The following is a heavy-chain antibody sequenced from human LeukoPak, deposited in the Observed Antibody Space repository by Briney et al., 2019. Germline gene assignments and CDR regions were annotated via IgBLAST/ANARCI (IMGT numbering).Heavy chain of an antibody. CDR3: AKDSTTVTTGRGNFDY. Sequence: GGSLRLSCAASGFTFSSYAMSWVRQAPGKGLEWVSGISYSGGSTYYADSVEGRFTISRDNSKNTLYLQMNSLRAEDTAVYYCAKDSTTVTTGRGNFDYWGQGTLVTVSS. V-gene: IGHV3-23*01. CDR2: ISYSGGST. J-gene: IGHJ4*01. D-gene: IGHD4-17*01. CDR1: GFTFSSYA.